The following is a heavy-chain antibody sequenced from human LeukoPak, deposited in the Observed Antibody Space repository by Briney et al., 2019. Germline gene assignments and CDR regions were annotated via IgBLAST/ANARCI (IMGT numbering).Heavy chain of an antibody. Sequence: GSLRLSCAASGFTVSSNYMSWVRQAPGKGLEWVSVIYSGGRTYYADSVKGRFTISRDNSKNTLYLQMNSLRAEDTAVYYCARVGYSSNDAFDIWGQGTMVTVSS. CDR2: IYSGGRT. V-gene: IGHV3-53*05. J-gene: IGHJ3*02. D-gene: IGHD6-13*01. CDR1: GFTVSSNY. CDR3: ARVGYSSNDAFDI.